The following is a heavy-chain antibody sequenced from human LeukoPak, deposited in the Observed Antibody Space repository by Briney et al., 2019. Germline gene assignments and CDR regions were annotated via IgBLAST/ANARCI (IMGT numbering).Heavy chain of an antibody. D-gene: IGHD6-6*01. J-gene: IGHJ4*02. V-gene: IGHV1-2*02. Sequence: ASVKVSCKASGYTFTNYAMHWVRQAPGQGLEWMGWINPNSGGTNYAQKFQGRVTMTRDTSISTAYMELSRLRSDDTAVYYCATRYSSSSEGYWGQGTLVTVSS. CDR1: GYTFTNYA. CDR3: ATRYSSSSEGY. CDR2: INPNSGGT.